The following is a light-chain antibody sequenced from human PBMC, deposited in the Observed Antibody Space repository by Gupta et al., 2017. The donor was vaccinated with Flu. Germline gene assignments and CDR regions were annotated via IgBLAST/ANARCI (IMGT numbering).Light chain of an antibody. CDR2: KAS. Sequence: IQMTRLPPILFASVGDRVTITCRASQSISSWLAWYQQKPGKAPKLLIYKASTLESGVPSRFSGSGSGTEFTLTISSLQPDDFATYYCQHYNSNPWTFGQGTKVE. CDR3: QHYNSNPWT. J-gene: IGKJ1*01. V-gene: IGKV1-5*03. CDR1: QSISSW.